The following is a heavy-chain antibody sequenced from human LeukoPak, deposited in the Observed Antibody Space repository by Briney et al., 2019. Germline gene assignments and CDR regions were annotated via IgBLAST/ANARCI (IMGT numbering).Heavy chain of an antibody. V-gene: IGHV4-59*01. CDR3: ARDGGYSYAHNWFDP. CDR2: IYYSGST. Sequence: PSETLSLTCTVPGGSISSYYWSWIRQPPGKGLEWIGYIYYSGSTNYNPSLKSRVTISVDTSKNQFSLRLRAVTAADTAVYYCARDGGYSYAHNWFDPWGQGTLVTVSS. CDR1: GGSISSYY. J-gene: IGHJ5*02. D-gene: IGHD5-18*01.